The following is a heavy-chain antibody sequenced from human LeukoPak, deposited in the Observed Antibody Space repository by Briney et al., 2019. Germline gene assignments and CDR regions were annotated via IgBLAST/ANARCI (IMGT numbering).Heavy chain of an antibody. CDR2: ISIYSGNT. J-gene: IGHJ3*02. Sequence: ASVKVSCKASGYTFTSHGLSWARQAPGQGLEWMGWISIYSGNTNYAQKFQDRISMTTDTSTSTAYMELRSLKSDDTAVYYCASLATIGSDSFDIWGQGTMVTVSS. D-gene: IGHD2-2*03. V-gene: IGHV1-18*01. CDR1: GYTFTSHG. CDR3: ASLATIGSDSFDI.